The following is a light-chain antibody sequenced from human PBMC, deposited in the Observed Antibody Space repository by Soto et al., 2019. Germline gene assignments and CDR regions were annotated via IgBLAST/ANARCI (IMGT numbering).Light chain of an antibody. V-gene: IGLV3-1*01. CDR2: QDS. Sequence: SYELPQPPSVSGSPEQTASITCSGDKLGDKYACWYQQKPGHSPVLVIYQDSKRPSGIPERFSGSNSGNTATLTISGTQAMDEADYYCQAWDSSTVVFGGGTKVTVL. CDR3: QAWDSSTVV. CDR1: KLGDKY. J-gene: IGLJ2*01.